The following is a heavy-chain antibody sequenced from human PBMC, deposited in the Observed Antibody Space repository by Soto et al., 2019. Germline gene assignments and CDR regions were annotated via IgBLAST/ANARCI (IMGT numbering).Heavy chain of an antibody. D-gene: IGHD3-10*01. CDR1: GFTFSTYS. CDR3: ARNPHGETDYFDX. Sequence: PGGSLRLSCSVSGFTFSTYSMNWVRQAPGKGLEWVSSISTSSAYIYYADSVRVRFTISIDNAKDSLYLQMNSLRAEDTAVYYCARNPHGETDYFDXWGQGTLVTVSX. J-gene: IGHJ4*02. CDR2: ISTSSAYI. V-gene: IGHV3-21*01.